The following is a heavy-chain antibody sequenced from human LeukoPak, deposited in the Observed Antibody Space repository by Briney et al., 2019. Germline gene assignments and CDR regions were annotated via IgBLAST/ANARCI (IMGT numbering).Heavy chain of an antibody. Sequence: SETLSLTCTVSGGSISSGSYYWSWIRQPAGKGLEWIGYIYYSGSTNYNPSLKSRISISVDTSKNQFSLKLSSVTAADTAVYYCARTTEGGYTYNYFYYYYMDVWGKGTTVTISS. CDR2: IYYSGST. D-gene: IGHD5-18*01. V-gene: IGHV4-61*10. CDR1: GGSISSGSYY. J-gene: IGHJ6*03. CDR3: ARTTEGGYTYNYFYYYYMDV.